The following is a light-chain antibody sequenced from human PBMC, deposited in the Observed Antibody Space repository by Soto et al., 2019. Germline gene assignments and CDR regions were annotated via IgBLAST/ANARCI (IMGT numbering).Light chain of an antibody. CDR1: SGSVSTSYY. J-gene: IGLJ3*02. V-gene: IGLV8-61*01. CDR2: STN. Sequence: TVVTQEPSFSVSPGGTVTLTCGLSSGSVSTSYYPSWYQQTPGQAPRTLIYSTNTRSSGVPDRFSGSILGNKAALTITGAQADDESDYYCVLYVGSGISVFGGGTKLTVL. CDR3: VLYVGSGISV.